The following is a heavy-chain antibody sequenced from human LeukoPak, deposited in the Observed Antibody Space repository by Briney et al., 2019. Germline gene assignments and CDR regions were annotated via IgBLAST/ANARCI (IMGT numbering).Heavy chain of an antibody. CDR3: ARDLGELLWFGDLRAGYAFDI. D-gene: IGHD3-10*01. CDR1: AYTCTGWY. J-gene: IGHJ3*02. Sequence: GFSVKIWGKTSAYTCTGWYRLRVPQAPGQGLESMGGINPNSGGTNYAQKFQGWVTMTRDTSISTAYMELSRLRSDDTAVYYCARDLGELLWFGDLRAGYAFDIWGQGTMVTVSS. V-gene: IGHV1-2*04. CDR2: INPNSGGT.